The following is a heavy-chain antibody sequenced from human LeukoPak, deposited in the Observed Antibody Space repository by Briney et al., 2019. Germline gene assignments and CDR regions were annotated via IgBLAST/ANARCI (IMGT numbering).Heavy chain of an antibody. CDR3: ARVGGSYPYYFDY. V-gene: IGHV4-39*07. D-gene: IGHD1-26*01. J-gene: IGHJ4*02. Sequence: PSETLSLTCTVSGGSISSSSYYWGWIRQPPGKGLEWIGSIYYSGSTYYNPSLKSRVTISVDTSKNQFSLKLSSVTAADTAVYYCARVGGSYPYYFDYWGQGTLVTVSS. CDR1: GGSISSSSYY. CDR2: IYYSGST.